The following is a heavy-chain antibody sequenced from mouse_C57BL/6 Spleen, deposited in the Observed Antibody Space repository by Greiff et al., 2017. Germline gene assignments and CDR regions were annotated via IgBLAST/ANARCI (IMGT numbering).Heavy chain of an antibody. D-gene: IGHD2-5*01. Sequence: VQLQQSGAELVRPGASVTLSCKASGYTFTDYEMHWVKQTPVHGLEWIGAIDPETGGTAYNQKFKGKAILTADKSSSTAYMELRSLTSEDSAVYYCTRPGGSNSLDYWGQGTTLTVSS. CDR1: GYTFTDYE. J-gene: IGHJ2*01. CDR3: TRPGGSNSLDY. V-gene: IGHV1-15*01. CDR2: IDPETGGT.